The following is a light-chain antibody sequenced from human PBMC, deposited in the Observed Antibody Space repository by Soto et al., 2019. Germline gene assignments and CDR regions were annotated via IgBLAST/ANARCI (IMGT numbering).Light chain of an antibody. CDR1: QRITTY. Sequence: IHMTQSPSSLSASVGDRVTITCRASQRITTYLNWYQQKPGEAPKLLISTSGTLQRGVPSRFSGSGSGTDFTLTITSLQPADFAAYFCQQYYSTPYTFGQGTKVEIK. CDR3: QQYYSTPYT. J-gene: IGKJ2*01. V-gene: IGKV1-39*01. CDR2: TSG.